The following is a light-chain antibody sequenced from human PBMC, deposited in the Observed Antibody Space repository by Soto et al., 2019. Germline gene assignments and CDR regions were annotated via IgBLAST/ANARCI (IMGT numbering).Light chain of an antibody. CDR2: DAS. Sequence: DIQMTQSPSTLSASVGDRVTITCRASQGIGSWLAWYQQKPGKAPKLLIYDASGLERGVPSRFSGSGSGTECTLTISSLQPDDFATYYCQQYKKYSTFGGGTKVDIK. V-gene: IGKV1-5*01. CDR3: QQYKKYST. J-gene: IGKJ4*01. CDR1: QGIGSW.